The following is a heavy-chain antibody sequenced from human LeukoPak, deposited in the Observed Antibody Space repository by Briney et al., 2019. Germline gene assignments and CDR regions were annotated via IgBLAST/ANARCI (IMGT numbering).Heavy chain of an antibody. CDR3: ARVGAAGGNFDY. J-gene: IGHJ4*02. CDR1: GGIFTSYT. D-gene: IGHD6-13*01. Sequence: ASVTVSCKSSGGIFTSYTISWVRQAPGQGLEWMGGIIPVYGTTDYAQKFQGRVTITTDISTSTAYMVLSSLRSEDTAMYYCARVGAAGGNFDYWGQGTLVTVSS. CDR2: IIPVYGTT. V-gene: IGHV1-69*05.